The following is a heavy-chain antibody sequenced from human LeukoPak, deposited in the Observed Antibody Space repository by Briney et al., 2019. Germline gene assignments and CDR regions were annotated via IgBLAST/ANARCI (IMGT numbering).Heavy chain of an antibody. CDR3: AKLQPNSGEWAFDI. Sequence: AETLSLTCTVSGASISTYYWSWIRQSPGKGLEWIGYYYYSGNPNYNPSLKSRVTISVDTSKNHFTLTLSSVTAADTAVYYCAKLQPNSGEWAFDIWGQGTMVTVYS. CDR1: GASISTYY. V-gene: IGHV4-59*01. D-gene: IGHD1-1*01. CDR2: YYYSGNP. J-gene: IGHJ3*02.